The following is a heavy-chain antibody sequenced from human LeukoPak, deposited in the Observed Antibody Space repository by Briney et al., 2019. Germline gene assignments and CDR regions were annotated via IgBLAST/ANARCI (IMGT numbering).Heavy chain of an antibody. Sequence: GGSLRLSCAASGFTFSNYAMSWVRQAPGKGLEWVSSISGSGGSTDYTDSVKGRFTISRDNSKKTLYLQMNSLRAEDTAVYYCARASDYDGCGYYVGGTFDYWGQGTLVTVSS. CDR1: GFTFSNYA. CDR2: ISGSGGST. J-gene: IGHJ4*02. D-gene: IGHD3-22*01. CDR3: ARASDYDGCGYYVGGTFDY. V-gene: IGHV3-23*01.